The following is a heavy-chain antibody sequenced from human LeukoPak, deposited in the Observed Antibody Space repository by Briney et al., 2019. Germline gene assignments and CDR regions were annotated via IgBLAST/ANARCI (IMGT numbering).Heavy chain of an antibody. CDR1: GFTFSNAW. CDR2: IKSKADGGTT. V-gene: IGHV3-15*01. J-gene: IGHJ4*02. D-gene: IGHD2-8*01. CDR3: TTAYWYASPE. Sequence: PGGSLRLSCAASGFTFSNAWMNWVRPAPGKGLEWVGHIKSKADGGTTDYAAPVRGRFTISRDDSKNMLYLQMNSLKTEDTAVYYRTTAYWYASPEWGQGTLVTVSS.